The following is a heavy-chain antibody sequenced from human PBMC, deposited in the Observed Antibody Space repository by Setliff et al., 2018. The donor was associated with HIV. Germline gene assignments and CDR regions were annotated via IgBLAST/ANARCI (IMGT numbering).Heavy chain of an antibody. CDR3: TRRDVTTGMDS. V-gene: IGHV4-39*01. CDR1: GGSISSSSYY. CDR2: IFYTGST. Sequence: PSETLSLTCTVSGGSISSSSYYWDWIRQPPGKSLEWVGSIFYTGSTNYRPSLESRVIVSLDTSKNQFSLKLSSVTAADTAVYYCTRRDVTTGMDSWCPGILVTVSS. D-gene: IGHD4-17*01. J-gene: IGHJ4*02.